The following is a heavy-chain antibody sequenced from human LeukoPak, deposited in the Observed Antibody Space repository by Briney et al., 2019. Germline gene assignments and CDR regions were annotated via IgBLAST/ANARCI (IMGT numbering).Heavy chain of an antibody. V-gene: IGHV3-66*01. J-gene: IGHJ4*02. Sequence: GGSLRLSCAASGFTVSSNYMSWVRQAPGKGLEWVSVIYSGGSTYYADSVKGRFTISRGNSKNTLYPQMNSLRAEDTAVYYCARGIAAAGMALDYWGQGTLVTVSS. CDR1: GFTVSSNY. CDR2: IYSGGST. CDR3: ARGIAAAGMALDY. D-gene: IGHD6-13*01.